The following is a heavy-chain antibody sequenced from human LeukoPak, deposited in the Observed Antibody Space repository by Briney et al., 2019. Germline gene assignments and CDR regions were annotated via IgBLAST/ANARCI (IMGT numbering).Heavy chain of an antibody. CDR2: IIPIFGTA. D-gene: IGHD3-10*02. Sequence: ASVKVSCKASGGTFSSYAISWVRQAPGQGLEWMGGIIPIFGTANYAQEFQDRVTISTDESTSTAYMELSSLRSEDTAVYYCARGGNDRASIFYWGQGTLVTVSS. J-gene: IGHJ4*02. CDR1: GGTFSSYA. V-gene: IGHV1-69*05. CDR3: ARGGNDRASIFY.